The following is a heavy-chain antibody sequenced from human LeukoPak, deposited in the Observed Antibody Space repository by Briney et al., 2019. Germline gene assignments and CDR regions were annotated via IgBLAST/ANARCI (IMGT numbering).Heavy chain of an antibody. V-gene: IGHV1-2*02. CDR2: TNPNSGGT. D-gene: IGHD2-2*01. CDR1: GYTFTGYY. J-gene: IGHJ4*02. Sequence: ASVKVSCKASGYTFTGYYMHWVRQAPGQGLEWMGWTNPNSGGTNYAQKFQGRVTMTRDTSISTAYMELSRLRSDDTAVYYCAREVVVPAAATYYFDYWGQGTLVTVSS. CDR3: AREVVVPAAATYYFDY.